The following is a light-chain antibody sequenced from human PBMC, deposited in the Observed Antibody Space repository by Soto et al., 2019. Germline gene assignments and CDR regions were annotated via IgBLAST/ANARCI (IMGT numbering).Light chain of an antibody. CDR2: DTS. CDR3: QQYGTSEII. Sequence: FVLTQSPGTLSLSPGARATLPCRASQSLTNSFIAWYQQKPGQAPRFIIYDTSSRASGIPDRFSGSWSGTDFTLTISRLETEDVAVFYCQQYGTSEIIFGQGTRLEIK. J-gene: IGKJ5*01. CDR1: QSLTNSF. V-gene: IGKV3-20*01.